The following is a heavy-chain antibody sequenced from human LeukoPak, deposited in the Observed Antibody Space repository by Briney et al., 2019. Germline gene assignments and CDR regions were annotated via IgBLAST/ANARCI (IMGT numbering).Heavy chain of an antibody. CDR2: ISAYNGNT. CDR1: GYTFTSYA. CDR3: ARARNDYGDYGNWFDP. J-gene: IGHJ5*02. D-gene: IGHD4-17*01. Sequence: GASVKVSCKASGYTFTSYAMHWVRQAPGQGLEWMGWISAYNGNTNYAQKLQGRVTMTTDTSTSTAYMELRSLRSDDTAVYYCARARNDYGDYGNWFDPWGQGTLATVSS. V-gene: IGHV1-18*01.